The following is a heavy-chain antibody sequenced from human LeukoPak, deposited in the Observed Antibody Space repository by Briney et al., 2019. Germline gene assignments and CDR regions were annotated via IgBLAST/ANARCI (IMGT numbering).Heavy chain of an antibody. V-gene: IGHV4-34*01. Sequence: PSETLSLTCAVYGGSFSGYYWSWIRQPPGKGLEWIGEINHSGSTNYNPSLKSRVTISVDTSKNQFSLKLSSVTAADTAVYYCASYGSGPYYFDYWGQGTLVTVSS. CDR1: GGSFSGYY. CDR2: INHSGST. D-gene: IGHD3-10*01. J-gene: IGHJ4*02. CDR3: ASYGSGPYYFDY.